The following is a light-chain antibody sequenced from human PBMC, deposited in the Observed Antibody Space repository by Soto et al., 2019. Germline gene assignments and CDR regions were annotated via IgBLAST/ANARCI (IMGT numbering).Light chain of an antibody. J-gene: IGKJ5*01. Sequence: SVIIQSRTSVVLCKGEELALPRSTSQSASTNLAWYQQKPGQAPRLLIYDASNRATGIPARFSGSWYGTDVTLNSSSVAPEDLALYYCLRGTLCPAIGFGQGETLEIK. CDR2: DAS. V-gene: IGKV3-11*01. CDR3: LRGTLCPAIG. CDR1: QSASTN.